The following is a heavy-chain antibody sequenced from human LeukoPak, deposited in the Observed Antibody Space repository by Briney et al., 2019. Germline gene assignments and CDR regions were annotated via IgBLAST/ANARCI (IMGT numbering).Heavy chain of an antibody. Sequence: KPGGSLRLSCAASGFTFSDYYMSWIRQAPGKGLGWVSYISSSGSTIYYADSVKGRFTISRDNAKNSLYLQMNSLRAEDTAVYYCARDRDYYDSSGYPDYWGQGTLVTVSS. D-gene: IGHD3-22*01. CDR1: GFTFSDYY. CDR3: ARDRDYYDSSGYPDY. J-gene: IGHJ4*02. CDR2: ISSSGSTI. V-gene: IGHV3-11*01.